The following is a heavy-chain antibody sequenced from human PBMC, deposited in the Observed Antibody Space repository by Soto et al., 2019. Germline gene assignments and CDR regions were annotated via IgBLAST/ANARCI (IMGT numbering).Heavy chain of an antibody. Sequence: QVQLVESGGGVVQPGRSLRLSCAASGFPFTSYGMHWVREGPDKGLEWVAIISYDGSDKYYADSVKGRFTISRDNSKNPLYLQMNTLRPEDTALYYCVEGQYYFDYRGQGTLVIVSS. CDR1: GFPFTSYG. CDR2: ISYDGSDK. CDR3: VEGQYYFDY. V-gene: IGHV3-30*03. J-gene: IGHJ4*02.